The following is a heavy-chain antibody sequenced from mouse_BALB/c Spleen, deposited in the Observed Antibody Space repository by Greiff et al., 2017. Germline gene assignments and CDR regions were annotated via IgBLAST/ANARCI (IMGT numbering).Heavy chain of an antibody. CDR2: IDPETGGT. CDR1: GYTFTDYE. J-gene: IGHJ3*01. V-gene: IGHV1-15*01. D-gene: IGHD4-1*01. CDR3: TRGELGGGAFFAY. Sequence: VQLQQSGAELVRPGASVTLSCKASGYTFTDYEMHWVKQTPVHGLEWIGAIDPETGGTAYNQKFKGKATLTADKSSSTAYMELRSLTSEDSAVYYCTRGELGGGAFFAYWGQGTLVTVSA.